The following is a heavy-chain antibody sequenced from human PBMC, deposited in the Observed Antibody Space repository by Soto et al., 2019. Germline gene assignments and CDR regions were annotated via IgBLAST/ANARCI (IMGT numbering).Heavy chain of an antibody. Sequence: LRLSCAASGFTFSGSAMHWVRQASGKGLEWVGRIRSKANSYATAYAASVKGRFTISRDDSKNTAYLQMNSLKTEDTAVYYCTRRRECSSTSCYTRNAFDIWGQGTMVTVSS. CDR2: IRSKANSYAT. D-gene: IGHD2-2*02. CDR3: TRRRECSSTSCYTRNAFDI. CDR1: GFTFSGSA. J-gene: IGHJ3*02. V-gene: IGHV3-73*01.